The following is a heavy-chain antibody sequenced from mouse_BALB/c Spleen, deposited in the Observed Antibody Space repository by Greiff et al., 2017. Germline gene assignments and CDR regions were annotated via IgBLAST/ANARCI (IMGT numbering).Heavy chain of an antibody. V-gene: IGHV1S81*02. Sequence: QVQLKESGAELVKPGASVKLSCKASGYTFTSYYMYWVKQRPGQGLEWIGEINPSNGGTNFNEKFKSKATLTVDKSSSTAYMQLSSLTSEDSAVYYCTRSGPYAMDYWGQGTSVTVSS. CDR1: GYTFTSYY. CDR2: INPSNGGT. J-gene: IGHJ4*01. CDR3: TRSGPYAMDY.